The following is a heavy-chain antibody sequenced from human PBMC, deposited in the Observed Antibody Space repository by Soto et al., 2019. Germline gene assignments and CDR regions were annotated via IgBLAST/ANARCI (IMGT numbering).Heavy chain of an antibody. Sequence: EVQLVESGGGLVQPGGSLRLSCAGSGFIGSTYHMSWVRQTPGKGLEWVSGIYSGGGIYYSDSVRGRFTISIDDSKNTLYLQMNSLRVEDTALYYCARDRALSGGSGRSGGWFDPWGQGNLVTVSS. V-gene: IGHV3-53*01. D-gene: IGHD6-19*01. CDR3: ARDRALSGGSGRSGGWFDP. CDR1: GFIGSTYH. J-gene: IGHJ5*02. CDR2: IYSGGGI.